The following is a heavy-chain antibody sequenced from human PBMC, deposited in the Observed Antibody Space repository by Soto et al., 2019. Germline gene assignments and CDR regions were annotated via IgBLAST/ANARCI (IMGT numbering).Heavy chain of an antibody. J-gene: IGHJ6*02. CDR3: ARDSGDSSSARLDV. CDR1: GGSISSYY. V-gene: IGHV4-59*01. CDR2: IYYSGST. Sequence: QVQLQESGPGLVKPSETLSLTCTVSGGSISSYYWSWIRQPPGKGLEWIGYIYYSGSTNYNPSLKSRVTISVDTSKNQFSLKLSSVTAADTAVYYCARDSGDSSSARLDVWGQGTTVTVSS. D-gene: IGHD6-6*01.